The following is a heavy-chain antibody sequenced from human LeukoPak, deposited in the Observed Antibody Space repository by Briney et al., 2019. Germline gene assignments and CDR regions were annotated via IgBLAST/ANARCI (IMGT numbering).Heavy chain of an antibody. V-gene: IGHV1-69*13. Sequence: SVKVSCKASGGTFSSYAISWVRQAPGQGLEWMGGIIPIFGTANYAQKLQGRVTITADESTSTAYMELSSLRSEDTAVYYCASEGMVLAYCGGDCYTFDYWGQGTLVTVSS. CDR1: GGTFSSYA. CDR2: IIPIFGTA. J-gene: IGHJ4*02. CDR3: ASEGMVLAYCGGDCYTFDY. D-gene: IGHD2-21*01.